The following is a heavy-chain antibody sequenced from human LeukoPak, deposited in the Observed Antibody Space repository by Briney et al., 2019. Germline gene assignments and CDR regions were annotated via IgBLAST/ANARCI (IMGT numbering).Heavy chain of an antibody. CDR1: GFAFSSYG. V-gene: IGHV3-30*18. CDR3: AKEGRSSWYFHEVDY. D-gene: IGHD6-13*01. CDR2: ISYDGSNK. Sequence: PGGSLRLSCAASGFAFSSYGMHWVRQAPGKGLEWVAVISYDGSNKYYADSVKGRFTISRDNSKNTLFLQMNSLRAEDTAVYYCAKEGRSSWYFHEVDYWGQGTLVTVSS. J-gene: IGHJ4*02.